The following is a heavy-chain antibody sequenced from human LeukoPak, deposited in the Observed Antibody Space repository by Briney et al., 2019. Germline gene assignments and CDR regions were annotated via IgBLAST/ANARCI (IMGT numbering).Heavy chain of an antibody. J-gene: IGHJ4*02. V-gene: IGHV4-31*03. Sequence: PSETLSLTCTVSGGSISSGGYYWSRIRQHPGKGLEWIGYIYYSGSTYYNPSLKSRVTISVDTSKNQFSLKLSSVTAADTAVYYCARHPISLKVDYWGQGTLVTVSS. CDR2: IYYSGST. CDR3: ARHPISLKVDY. CDR1: GGSISSGGYY. D-gene: IGHD2/OR15-2a*01.